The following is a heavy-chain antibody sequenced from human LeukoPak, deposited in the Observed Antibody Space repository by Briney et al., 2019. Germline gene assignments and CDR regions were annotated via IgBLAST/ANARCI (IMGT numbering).Heavy chain of an antibody. CDR2: IYPGDSDT. J-gene: IGHJ4*02. Sequence: GESLKISCKGSGYSFTSYWIGWVRQMPGKGLEWRGIIYPGDSDTRYSPSFQGQVTISADKSISTAYLQWSSLKASDTAMYYCARHAGYCSSTSCYTRYYFDYWGQGTLVTVSS. CDR1: GYSFTSYW. D-gene: IGHD2-2*02. CDR3: ARHAGYCSSTSCYTRYYFDY. V-gene: IGHV5-51*01.